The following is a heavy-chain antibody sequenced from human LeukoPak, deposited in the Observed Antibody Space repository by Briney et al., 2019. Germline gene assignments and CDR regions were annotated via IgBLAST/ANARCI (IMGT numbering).Heavy chain of an antibody. J-gene: IGHJ5*02. D-gene: IGHD3-22*01. V-gene: IGHV4-30-2*01. Sequence: SETLALTCTVSGGSISSGGYCWSWIRQPPGKGLEWIGYIYHSGSTYYNPSLKSRVTISVDRSKNQFSLKLSSVTAADTAVYYCASAPPAYYYDSSGKKGWFDPWGQGTLVTVSS. CDR3: ASAPPAYYYDSSGKKGWFDP. CDR1: GGSISSGGYC. CDR2: IYHSGST.